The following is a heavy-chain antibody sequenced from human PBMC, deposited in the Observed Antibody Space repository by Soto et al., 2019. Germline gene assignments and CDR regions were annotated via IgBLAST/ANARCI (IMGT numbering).Heavy chain of an antibody. V-gene: IGHV1-69*13. Sequence: ASVKVSCKASGGTFSSYAISWVRQAPGQGLEWMGGIIPIFGTANYAQKFQGRVTITADESTSTAYMELSSLRSEDTAVYYCAGGRHYYDSSGYYPSDAFDIWGQGTMVTVSS. D-gene: IGHD3-22*01. CDR3: AGGRHYYDSSGYYPSDAFDI. CDR1: GGTFSSYA. CDR2: IIPIFGTA. J-gene: IGHJ3*02.